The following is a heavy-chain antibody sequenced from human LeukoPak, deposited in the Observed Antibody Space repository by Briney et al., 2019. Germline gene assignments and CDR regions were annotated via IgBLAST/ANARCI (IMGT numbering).Heavy chain of an antibody. CDR2: INAGNGNT. J-gene: IGHJ3*02. D-gene: IGHD6-13*01. CDR3: ARDRIAAVDDAFDI. CDR1: GYTFTGYY. Sequence: ASVKVSCKASGYTFTGYYMHWVRQAPGQRLEWMGWINAGNGNTKYSQKFQGRVTITRDTSASTAYMELSSLRSEDTAVYYCARDRIAAVDDAFDIWGQGTMVTVSS. V-gene: IGHV1-3*01.